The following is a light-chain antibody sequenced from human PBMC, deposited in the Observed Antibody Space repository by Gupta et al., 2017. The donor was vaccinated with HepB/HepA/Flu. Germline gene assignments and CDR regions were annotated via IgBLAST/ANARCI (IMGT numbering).Light chain of an antibody. CDR1: QSRLHSNGYNY. Sequence: DIVMTQSPVSLPVTPGEPASISCRSSQSRLHSNGYNYLDWYLQKPGQSPQLLIYLGSNRASGVPDRFSGSGSGTDFTLKISRVEAEDVGVYYCRQALQTPTTFGQGTKVEIK. J-gene: IGKJ1*01. CDR3: RQALQTPTT. CDR2: LGS. V-gene: IGKV2-28*01.